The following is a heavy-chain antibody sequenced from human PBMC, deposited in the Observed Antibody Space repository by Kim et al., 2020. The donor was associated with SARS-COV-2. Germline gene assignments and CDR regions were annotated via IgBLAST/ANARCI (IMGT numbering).Heavy chain of an antibody. J-gene: IGHJ3*02. CDR1: GYTFTSYY. CDR3: ATSGVPVAGVVGAFDI. V-gene: IGHV1-46*01. D-gene: IGHD6-19*01. Sequence: ASVKVSCKASGYTFTSYYMHWVRQAPGQGLEWMGIINPSGGSTSYAQKFQGRVTMTRDTSTSTVYMELSSLRSEDTAVYYCATSGVPVAGVVGAFDIWGQGTMVTVSS. CDR2: INPSGGST.